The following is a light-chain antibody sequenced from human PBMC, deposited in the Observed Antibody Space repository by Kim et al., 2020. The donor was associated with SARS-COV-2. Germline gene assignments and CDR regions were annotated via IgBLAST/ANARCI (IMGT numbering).Light chain of an antibody. J-gene: IGKJ2*01. CDR3: QRSRNWPPT. V-gene: IGKV3-15*01. CDR2: DAS. CDR1: QNIRTS. Sequence: SVSTGESATLSCRASQNIRTSVAWYQQRGGQAPRLLIVDASTRTNGAPARFSGSGSGTEFTLTITSLQPEDSAVYYCQRSRNWPPTFGQGTKLEI.